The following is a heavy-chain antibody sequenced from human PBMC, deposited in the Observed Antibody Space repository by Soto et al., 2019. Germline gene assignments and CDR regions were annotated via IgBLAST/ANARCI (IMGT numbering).Heavy chain of an antibody. V-gene: IGHV1-69*06. D-gene: IGHD3-22*01. CDR1: GGTLSSYA. CDR2: IIPIFRTA. J-gene: IGHJ6*02. CDR3: ASTYYYDSSGYPARGKAYYYYGMDV. Sequence: SAKVSCKPSGGTLSSYAISQLPQAPGQGLDWMGGIIPIFRTANYAQKFRGRVTITADKSTSTAYMEVRSLRSEDTAVYYCASTYYYDSSGYPARGKAYYYYGMDVWGQGTTVTVSS.